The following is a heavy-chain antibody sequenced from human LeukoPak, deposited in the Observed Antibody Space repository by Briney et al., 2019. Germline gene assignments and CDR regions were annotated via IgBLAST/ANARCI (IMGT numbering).Heavy chain of an antibody. CDR1: GFTFSSYA. V-gene: IGHV3-23*01. J-gene: IGHJ3*02. CDR2: ISGSGGST. CDR3: ANLPVTAAGTFRYAFYI. D-gene: IGHD6-13*01. Sequence: GGSLRLSCAASGFTFSSYAMSWVRQAPGKGLEWVSAISGSGGSTYYADSVKGRFTISRDNSKNTLYLQMNSLRAEDTAVYYFANLPVTAAGTFRYAFYIWGQGTKVTVSS.